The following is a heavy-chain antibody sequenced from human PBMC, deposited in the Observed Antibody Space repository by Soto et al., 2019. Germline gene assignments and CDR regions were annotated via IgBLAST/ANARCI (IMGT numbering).Heavy chain of an antibody. Sequence: GESLKISCKGSGYSFTSYWIAWVRQMPGQGLEWMGVIYPGDSSTRYSPSFKGQVTFSADKSISTAYLQWSSLKASDTALYFCATCRYYGSGLDAFDIWGQGTMVTVSS. J-gene: IGHJ3*02. D-gene: IGHD3-10*01. V-gene: IGHV5-51*01. CDR2: IYPGDSST. CDR3: ATCRYYGSGLDAFDI. CDR1: GYSFTSYW.